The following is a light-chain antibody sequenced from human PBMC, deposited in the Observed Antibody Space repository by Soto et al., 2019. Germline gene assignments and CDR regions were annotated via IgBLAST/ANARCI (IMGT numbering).Light chain of an antibody. Sequence: QSALTQPASVSGSPGQSITISCARTSGDVGAYNYVTWFQQYPGKVPKLIIYDVSDRPSGVSDRFSGSKSGNTASLTISGLLAEDEADYYCGSYTTINTMIFGGGTKVTVL. CDR1: SGDVGAYNY. V-gene: IGLV2-14*01. CDR2: DVS. J-gene: IGLJ2*01. CDR3: GSYTTINTMI.